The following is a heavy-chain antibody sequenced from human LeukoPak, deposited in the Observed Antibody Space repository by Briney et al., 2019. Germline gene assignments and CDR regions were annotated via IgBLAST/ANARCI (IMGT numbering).Heavy chain of an antibody. V-gene: IGHV3-30*03. CDR2: ISYDGSNK. CDR1: GFTFSSYG. J-gene: IGHJ6*02. Sequence: QSGGSLRLSCAASGFTFSSYGMHWVRQAPGKGLEWVAVISYDGSNKYYADSVKGRFTISRDNSKNTLYLQMNSLRAEDTAVYYCARDMARGSFSGYYYYGMDVWGQGTTVTVSS. D-gene: IGHD1-26*01. CDR3: ARDMARGSFSGYYYYGMDV.